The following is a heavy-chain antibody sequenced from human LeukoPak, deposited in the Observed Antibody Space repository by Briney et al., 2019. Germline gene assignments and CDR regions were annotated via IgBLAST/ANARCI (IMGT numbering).Heavy chain of an antibody. J-gene: IGHJ6*02. D-gene: IGHD3-3*01. CDR2: ISYDGSNK. Sequence: GRSLRLSRAASGFTFSSYAMHWVRQAPGKGLEWVAVISYDGSNKYYADSVKGRFTISRDNSKNTLYLQMNSLRAEDTAVYYCARVLRFLEWFYYYGMDVWGQGTTVTVSS. CDR1: GFTFSSYA. CDR3: ARVLRFLEWFYYYGMDV. V-gene: IGHV3-30-3*01.